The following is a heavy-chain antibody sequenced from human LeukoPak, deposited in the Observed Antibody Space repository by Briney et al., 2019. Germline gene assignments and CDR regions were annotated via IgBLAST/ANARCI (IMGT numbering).Heavy chain of an antibody. CDR3: ARAPVVDLDY. V-gene: IGHV3-48*01. CDR2: ISSSSSTI. Sequence: GGSLRLSCAASGFTFSSYNMNWVRQAPGKGLEWVSYISSSSSTIYYADSVKARFTISRDNAKNSLYLQMNSLRAEDTAVYYRARAPVVDLDYWGQGTLVTVSS. J-gene: IGHJ4*02. CDR1: GFTFSSYN. D-gene: IGHD2-15*01.